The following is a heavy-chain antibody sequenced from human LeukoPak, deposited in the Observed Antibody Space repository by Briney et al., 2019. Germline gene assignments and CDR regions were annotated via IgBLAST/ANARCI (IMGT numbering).Heavy chain of an antibody. Sequence: PSETLSLTCSVSGDFISRSNYYWGWIRQPPGKGLEWIGSFYYSGNTFYNPSLQRRVTISVDTSKTQLSLRLSSVTAADTAIYYCARQVDYSGTSGYRHWGRGTLVTVSS. V-gene: IGHV4-39*01. CDR1: GDFISRSNYY. CDR3: ARQVDYSGTSGYRH. CDR2: FYYSGNT. J-gene: IGHJ4*01. D-gene: IGHD3-22*01.